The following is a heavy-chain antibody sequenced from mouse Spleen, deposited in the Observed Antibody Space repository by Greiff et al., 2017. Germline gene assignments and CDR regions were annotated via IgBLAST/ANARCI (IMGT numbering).Heavy chain of an antibody. V-gene: IGHV1-53*01. CDR1: GYTFTSYW. J-gene: IGHJ4*01. D-gene: IGHD2-3*01. CDR3: ARGDGYLYYAMDY. Sequence: VQLQQPGTELVKPGASVKLSCKASGYTFTSYWMHWVKQRPGQGLEWIGNINPSNGGTNYNEKFKSKATLTVDKSSSTAYMQLSSLTSEDSAVYYCARGDGYLYYAMDYWGQGTSVTVSS. CDR2: INPSNGGT.